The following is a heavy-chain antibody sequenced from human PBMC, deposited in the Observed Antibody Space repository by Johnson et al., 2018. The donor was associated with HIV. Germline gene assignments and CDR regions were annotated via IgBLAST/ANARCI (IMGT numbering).Heavy chain of an antibody. D-gene: IGHD1-26*01. Sequence: EQLVESGGGVVQPGRSLRLSCAASGFTFSSYAMSWVRQAPGKGLEWVANIKQDGSEKYYVGSVKGRFTISRDNAKNSLYLQMNSLRAEDTAVYYCAKGMWGHDAFDIWGQGTMVTVSS. CDR3: AKGMWGHDAFDI. J-gene: IGHJ3*02. V-gene: IGHV3-7*01. CDR1: GFTFSSYA. CDR2: IKQDGSEK.